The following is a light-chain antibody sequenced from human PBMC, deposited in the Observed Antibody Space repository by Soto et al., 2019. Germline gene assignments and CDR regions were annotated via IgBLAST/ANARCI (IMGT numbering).Light chain of an antibody. CDR1: QNLSSW. V-gene: IGKV1-5*03. Sequence: DIRMTQSPSTLSASVGDRVTITCRASQNLSSWLAWYQKKPGKAPSLLIQKASRLQTGVPSRFSGSRYGTEFTLTISSLQPDYFAIYYCQQYDTYAFTFGPGTKVDLK. CDR2: KAS. J-gene: IGKJ3*01. CDR3: QQYDTYAFT.